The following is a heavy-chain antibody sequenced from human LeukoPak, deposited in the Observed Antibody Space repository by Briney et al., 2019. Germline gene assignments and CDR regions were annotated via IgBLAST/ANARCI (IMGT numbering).Heavy chain of an antibody. CDR3: ARVRGPTVVTMYFDY. V-gene: IGHV3-30*03. J-gene: IGHJ4*02. CDR1: GFTFSSYG. Sequence: GGSLRLSCAASGFTFSSYGMHWVRQAPGKGLEWVAVISYDGSNKYYADSVKGRFTISRDNSKNTLYLQMNSLRDDDTGVYYCARVRGPTVVTMYFDYWGQGTPVTVSS. CDR2: ISYDGSNK. D-gene: IGHD4-23*01.